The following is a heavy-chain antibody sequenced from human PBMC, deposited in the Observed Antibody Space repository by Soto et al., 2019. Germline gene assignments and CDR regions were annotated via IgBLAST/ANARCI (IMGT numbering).Heavy chain of an antibody. CDR1: GFSFSSYG. V-gene: IGHV3-33*01. CDR2: IWYDGSNK. Sequence: ESGGGVVPPGRSLRLSCAASGFSFSSYGMHWVRQSPGKGLQWVAVIWYDGSNKYYADSVKGRFTISRDNSKNTLYLQMNSLRAEDTAVYYCARASSGYYLATLGYWGQGTLVTVSS. J-gene: IGHJ4*02. CDR3: ARASSGYYLATLGY. D-gene: IGHD3-22*01.